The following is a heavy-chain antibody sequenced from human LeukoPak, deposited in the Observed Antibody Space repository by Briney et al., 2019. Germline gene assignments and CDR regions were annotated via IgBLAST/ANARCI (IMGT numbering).Heavy chain of an antibody. D-gene: IGHD6-19*01. CDR1: GFTFSSYG. J-gene: IGHJ4*02. Sequence: PGGSLRLSCAASGFTFSSYGMHWVRQAPGKGLEWVAVISYDGSNKYYADSVKGRFTISRDNSKNTLYLQMNSLRAEDTAVYYCASPFLDGYSSGWNDPYFDYWGQGTLVTVSS. CDR2: ISYDGSNK. CDR3: ASPFLDGYSSGWNDPYFDY. V-gene: IGHV3-30*19.